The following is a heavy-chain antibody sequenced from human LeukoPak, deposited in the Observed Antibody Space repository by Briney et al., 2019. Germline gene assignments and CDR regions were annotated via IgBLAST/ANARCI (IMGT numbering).Heavy chain of an antibody. D-gene: IGHD3-22*01. V-gene: IGHV3-33*06. Sequence: GGSLRLSCAASGFTFSSYGIHWVRQAPGKGLEWVAVIWYDGSSKYYADSVKGRFTISRDNSKNMLYLQMNSLRAGDTAIYYCAKAGAYSNGYHEYPNYVDYWGQGTLVTVSS. CDR3: AKAGAYSNGYHEYPNYVDY. CDR1: GFTFSSYG. J-gene: IGHJ4*02. CDR2: IWYDGSSK.